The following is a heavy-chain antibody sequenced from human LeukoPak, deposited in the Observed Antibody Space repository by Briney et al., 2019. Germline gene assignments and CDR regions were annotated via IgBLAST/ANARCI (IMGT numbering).Heavy chain of an antibody. CDR3: ARDPIAYCSSTSCYHGWFDP. V-gene: IGHV4-59*01. Sequence: SETLSLTCTVSGGSISSYYWSWIRQPPGKGLEWIGCIYYSGSTNYNPSLKSRVTISVDTSKNQFSLKLSSVTAADTAVYYCARDPIAYCSSTSCYHGWFDPWGQGTLVTVSS. D-gene: IGHD2-2*01. J-gene: IGHJ5*02. CDR1: GGSISSYY. CDR2: IYYSGST.